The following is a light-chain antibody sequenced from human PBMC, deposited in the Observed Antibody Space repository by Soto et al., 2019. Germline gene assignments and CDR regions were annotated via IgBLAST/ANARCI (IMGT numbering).Light chain of an antibody. CDR3: QKYTRGPFT. CDR1: QGIDTY. Sequence: DIQMTQSPSSLSAAVGDRVTITCRASQGIDTYLAWYQQKPGKVPKLLIYAASTLQSGVPSRFSGSGSGTDFTLTISSLQPEDVATYYCQKYTRGPFTFGPGTKVDIK. V-gene: IGKV1-27*01. J-gene: IGKJ3*01. CDR2: AAS.